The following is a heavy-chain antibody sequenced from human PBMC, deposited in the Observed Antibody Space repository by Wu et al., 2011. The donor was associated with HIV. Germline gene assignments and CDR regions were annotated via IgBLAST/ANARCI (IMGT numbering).Heavy chain of an antibody. Sequence: QVQLVQSGAEVKKPGSSVKVSCKASGYTFTGYYIHWVRQAPGQGLEWMGWINPNSGATNYAQKFQGRVTMTRDTSISTAYMELSGLTSDDTAVYYCAREISGGVALWFDPWGQGTLVTVSS. D-gene: IGHD2-15*01. V-gene: IGHV1-2*02. J-gene: IGHJ5*02. CDR3: AREISGGVALWFDP. CDR1: GYTFTGYY. CDR2: INPNSGAT.